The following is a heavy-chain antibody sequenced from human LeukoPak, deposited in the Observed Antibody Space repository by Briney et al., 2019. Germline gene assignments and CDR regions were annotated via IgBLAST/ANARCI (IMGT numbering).Heavy chain of an antibody. CDR3: ARGRGKGSVYYYYYMDV. D-gene: IGHD1-14*01. J-gene: IGHJ6*03. CDR1: GGSISSSSYY. Sequence: PSETLSLTCTVSGGSISSSSYYWGWIRQPPGKGLEWIGEINHSGSTNYNPSLKSRVTISVDTSKNQFSLKLSSVTAADTAVYYCARGRGKGSVYYYYYMDVWGKGTTVTVSS. V-gene: IGHV4-39*07. CDR2: INHSGST.